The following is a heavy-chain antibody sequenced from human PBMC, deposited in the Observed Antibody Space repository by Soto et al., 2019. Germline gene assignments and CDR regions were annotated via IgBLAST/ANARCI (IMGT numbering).Heavy chain of an antibody. CDR3: ARGGLTMVRGALGCMDV. CDR1: GDSISSSNW. Sequence: QVQLQESGPGLVKPSGTLSLTCAVSGDSISSSNWWSWVRQPPGKGLEWIGEIYHTGNTNYNPSLESRVTMSVDKSKTTFSLRLSSVTAADTATYYCARGGLTMVRGALGCMDVWGQGTTVTVSS. D-gene: IGHD3-10*01. CDR2: IYHTGNT. V-gene: IGHV4-4*02. J-gene: IGHJ6*02.